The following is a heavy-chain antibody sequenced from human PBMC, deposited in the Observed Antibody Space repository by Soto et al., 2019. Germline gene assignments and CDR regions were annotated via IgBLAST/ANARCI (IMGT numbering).Heavy chain of an antibody. D-gene: IGHD3-22*01. CDR2: FDPEDGET. V-gene: IGHV1-24*01. J-gene: IGHJ4*02. Sequence: ASVKVSCKVSGYTLTELSMHWVRQAPGKGLEWMGGFDPEDGETIYAQKFQGRVTMTEDTSTDTAYMELSSLRSEDTAVYYCATSSITMIVVVTQGSFAYWGQGTLVTVSS. CDR3: ATSSITMIVVVTQGSFAY. CDR1: GYTLTELS.